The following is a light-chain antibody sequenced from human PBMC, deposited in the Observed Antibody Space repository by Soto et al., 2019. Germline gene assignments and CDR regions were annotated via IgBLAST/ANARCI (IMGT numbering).Light chain of an antibody. CDR2: EVT. V-gene: IGLV2-8*01. CDR1: SSDVGTYKY. J-gene: IGLJ1*01. CDR3: SSYAGSNNFV. Sequence: QSALTQPPSASGSPGQSVTISCTGTSSDVGTYKYVSWYQQHPGKAPKLMIYEVTKRPSGVPDRFSGSKSGNTASLTVSGLQAEDEADYYCSSYAGSNNFVFGTRTKVTVL.